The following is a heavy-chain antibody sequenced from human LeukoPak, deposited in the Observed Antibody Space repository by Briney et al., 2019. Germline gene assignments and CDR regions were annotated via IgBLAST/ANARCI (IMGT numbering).Heavy chain of an antibody. J-gene: IGHJ4*02. CDR3: AADQRGAQGPFANY. Sequence: SVKVSCKASGFTFTSSAVQWVRQARGQRLEWIGWIIVGSGNTNYAQKFQERVTITRDMSTSTAYMELSSLRSEDTAVYYCAADQRGAQGPFANYWGQGTLVTVSS. CDR1: GFTFTSSA. CDR2: IIVGSGNT. D-gene: IGHD3-9*01. V-gene: IGHV1-58*01.